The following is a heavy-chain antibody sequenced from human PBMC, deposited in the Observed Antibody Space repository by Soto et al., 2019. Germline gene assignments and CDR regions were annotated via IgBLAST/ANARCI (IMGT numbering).Heavy chain of an antibody. V-gene: IGHV4-61*08. Sequence: SETLSLTCTVSGGSISSGGYYWSWIRQHLGKGLGWIGYIYYSGSTNYNPSLKSRVTISVDTSKNQFSLKLSSVTAADTAVYYCARVEEYCSSTSCYNWFDPWGQGTLVTVSS. CDR2: IYYSGST. D-gene: IGHD2-2*01. CDR1: GGSISSGGYY. CDR3: ARVEEYCSSTSCYNWFDP. J-gene: IGHJ5*02.